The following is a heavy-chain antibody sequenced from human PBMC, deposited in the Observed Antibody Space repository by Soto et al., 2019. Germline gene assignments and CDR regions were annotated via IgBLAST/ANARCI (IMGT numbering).Heavy chain of an antibody. Sequence: SETLSLTCTVSGGSISTYYWNWIRQPPGKGLESIGYIYYSGSANYSPSLKSRVTISVDTSKNEFSLKLSSVTAADTAVYYCARRNYGSGSYYYWGQGILVTVSS. D-gene: IGHD3-10*01. J-gene: IGHJ4*02. CDR2: IYYSGSA. CDR3: ARRNYGSGSYYY. CDR1: GGSISTYY. V-gene: IGHV4-59*08.